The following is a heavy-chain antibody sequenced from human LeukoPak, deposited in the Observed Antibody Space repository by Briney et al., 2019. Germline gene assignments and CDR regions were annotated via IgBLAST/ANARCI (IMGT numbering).Heavy chain of an antibody. CDR2: SSSSGSTI. J-gene: IGHJ4*02. CDR3: AREGSDGYDSSGYYHDFDY. D-gene: IGHD3-22*01. V-gene: IGHV3-11*01. Sequence: GGSLRLSCAASGFTFSDYYMSWIRQAPGKGLEWVSYSSSSGSTIYYADSVKGRFTISRDNAKNSLYLQMNSLRAEDTAVYYCAREGSDGYDSSGYYHDFDYWGQGTLVTVSS. CDR1: GFTFSDYY.